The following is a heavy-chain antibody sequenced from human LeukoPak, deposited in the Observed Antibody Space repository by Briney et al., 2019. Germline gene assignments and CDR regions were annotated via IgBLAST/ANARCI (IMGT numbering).Heavy chain of an antibody. CDR1: GYTFTGYY. CDR2: INPNSGGT. Sequence: ASVKVSCKASGYTFTGYYMHWVRQAPGQGLEWMGWINPNSGGTNYAQKFQGRVTMTRDTSISTAYMELSRLRSDDTAVYYCARDDAPYGDYGNEQAIHWGQGTLVTVSS. D-gene: IGHD4-17*01. V-gene: IGHV1-2*02. J-gene: IGHJ4*02. CDR3: ARDDAPYGDYGNEQAIH.